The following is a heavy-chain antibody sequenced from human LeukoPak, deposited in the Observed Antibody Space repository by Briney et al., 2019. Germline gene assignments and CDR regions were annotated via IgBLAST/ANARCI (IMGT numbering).Heavy chain of an antibody. D-gene: IGHD3-10*01. Sequence: PSETLSLTCTVSGGSISSYYWSWIRQPPGQGLEWIGYIYYSGSTNYNPSLKSRVTISVDTSKNQFSLKLSSVTAADTAVYYCARGSGFGIPYGMDVWGQGTTVTVSS. CDR2: IYYSGST. CDR3: ARGSGFGIPYGMDV. CDR1: GGSISSYY. V-gene: IGHV4-59*01. J-gene: IGHJ6*02.